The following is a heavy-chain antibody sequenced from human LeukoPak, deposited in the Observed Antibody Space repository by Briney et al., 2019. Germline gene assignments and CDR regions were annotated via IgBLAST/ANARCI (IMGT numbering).Heavy chain of an antibody. Sequence: GGSLRLSCAASGFTFSTYAMTWVRQAPGKGLEWVSGITAGGSSTYYADSVKGRFTISRDNSESTLYLQMNSLRAEDTAVYYCAKDRDSNRFDPWGQGTLVTVSA. CDR1: GFTFSTYA. D-gene: IGHD3-10*01. CDR3: AKDRDSNRFDP. J-gene: IGHJ5*02. CDR2: ITAGGSST. V-gene: IGHV3-23*01.